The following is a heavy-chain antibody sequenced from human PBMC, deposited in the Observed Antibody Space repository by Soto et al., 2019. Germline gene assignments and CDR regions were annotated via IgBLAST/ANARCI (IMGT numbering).Heavy chain of an antibody. V-gene: IGHV4-61*01. CDR3: ARDGGQGRGVIGHY. D-gene: IGHD3-16*02. CDR2: IYYNGGT. CDR1: GDSVKSENAY. Sequence: PSETLALTCTVSGDSVKSENAYGKWIRQAPGKGPEWIGYIYYNGGTNYNPSLKSRATILLDTSTNQFSLTLTSVTAADTAVYYCARDGGQGRGVIGHYWGRGILVTVS. J-gene: IGHJ4*02.